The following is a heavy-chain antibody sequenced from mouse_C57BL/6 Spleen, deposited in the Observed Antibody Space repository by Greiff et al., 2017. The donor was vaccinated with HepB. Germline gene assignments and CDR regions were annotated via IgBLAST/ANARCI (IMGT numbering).Heavy chain of an antibody. CDR3: TKGYAMDY. CDR1: GYTFTDYE. V-gene: IGHV1-15*01. CDR2: IDPETGGT. Sequence: VQRVESGAELVRPGASVTLSCKASGYTFTDYEMHWVKQTPVHGLEWIGAIDPETGGTAYNQKFKGKAILTADKSSSTAYMELRSLTSEDSAVYYCTKGYAMDYWGQGTSVTVSS. J-gene: IGHJ4*01.